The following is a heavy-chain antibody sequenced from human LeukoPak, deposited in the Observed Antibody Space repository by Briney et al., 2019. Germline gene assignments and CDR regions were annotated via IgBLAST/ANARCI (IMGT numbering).Heavy chain of an antibody. J-gene: IGHJ4*02. D-gene: IGHD6-6*01. CDR1: GVSISSYY. Sequence: SETLSLTCTVSGVSISSYYWTWIRQPPGKGLEWLGYLSYSGSPNYNPSLKSRVTISVDTSKNQFSLRLTSVTPADTAVYYCARRHVEYTSSSDPYYFDYWGQGTLVTVSS. CDR2: LSYSGSP. V-gene: IGHV4-59*01. CDR3: ARRHVEYTSSSDPYYFDY.